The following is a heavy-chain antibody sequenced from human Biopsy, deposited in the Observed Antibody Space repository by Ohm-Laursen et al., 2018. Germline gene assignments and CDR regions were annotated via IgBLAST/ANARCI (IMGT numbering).Heavy chain of an antibody. J-gene: IGHJ5*02. V-gene: IGHV4-39*02. CDR2: IFYRGST. Sequence: PSQTLSLTCPVSGRSISNNNYYWGWIRQPPGKGLVWIGSIFYRGSTHYKPSLKSRVNISVDTSKNQFSVKLNSVTAADTAVYYCARDYDTSGYYYVSWGQGTLVTVSS. CDR3: ARDYDTSGYYYVS. CDR1: GRSISNNNYY. D-gene: IGHD3-22*01.